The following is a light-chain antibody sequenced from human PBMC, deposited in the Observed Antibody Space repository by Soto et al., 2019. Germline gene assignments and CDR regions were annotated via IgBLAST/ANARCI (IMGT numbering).Light chain of an antibody. CDR1: SSNIGSNT. V-gene: IGLV1-44*01. Sequence: QSVLTQPPSASGTPGQRVIISCSGSSSNIGSNTVNWYQQFPGTAPKLLIYSNNQGPSGVPARFSGSKSGTSASLAISGLQSEDEADYYCAVWDDSLNAVVFGGGTQLTVL. CDR2: SNN. CDR3: AVWDDSLNAVV. J-gene: IGLJ3*02.